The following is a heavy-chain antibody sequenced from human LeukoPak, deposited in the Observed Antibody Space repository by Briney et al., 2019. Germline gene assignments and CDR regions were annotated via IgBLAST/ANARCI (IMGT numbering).Heavy chain of an antibody. Sequence: AGGSLRLSCAASGFTFSSYWMSWVRQAPGKGLEWVSATSGSGVSTYYADSVKGRFTISRDNSKNTLYLQMNSLRAEDTAVYYCAKDHMAAMAPYYYYYMDVWGKGTTVTISS. J-gene: IGHJ6*03. CDR3: AKDHMAAMAPYYYYYMDV. CDR1: GFTFSSYW. CDR2: TSGSGVST. V-gene: IGHV3-23*01. D-gene: IGHD5-18*01.